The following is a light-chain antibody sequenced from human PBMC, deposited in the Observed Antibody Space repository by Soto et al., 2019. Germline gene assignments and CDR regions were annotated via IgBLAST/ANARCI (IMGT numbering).Light chain of an antibody. CDR3: AAWDYSLSAYV. J-gene: IGLJ1*01. Sequence: QSALTQPASLSGSPGQSITISRTGTSSDIGAYDYVSWFQQHPGKAPKLMISDSRRPSGDPDRFSGSKSGTSASLTISGPQSEDEAYYYCAAWDYSLSAYVFGTGTKVTVL. V-gene: IGLV2-14*03. CDR1: SSDIGAYDY. CDR2: DS.